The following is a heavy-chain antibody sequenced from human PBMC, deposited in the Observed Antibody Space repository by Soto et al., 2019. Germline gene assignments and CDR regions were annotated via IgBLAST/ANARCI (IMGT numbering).Heavy chain of an antibody. J-gene: IGHJ5*02. CDR2: INAGNGNT. D-gene: IGHD2-15*01. CDR1: GYTFTSYA. V-gene: IGHV1-3*01. CDR3: ARGDIVVVVAATPFSP. Sequence: QVQLVQSGAEVKKPGASVKVSCKASGYTFTSYAMHWVRQAPGQRLEWMGWINAGNGNTKYSQKYQGRVTITRDTSASTAYMELSSLRSEDTAVHYCARGDIVVVVAATPFSPWGQGTLVTVSS.